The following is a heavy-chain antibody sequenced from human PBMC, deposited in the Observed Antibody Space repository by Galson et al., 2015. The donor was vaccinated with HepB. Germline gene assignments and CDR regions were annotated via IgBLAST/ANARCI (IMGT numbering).Heavy chain of an antibody. CDR2: ITYDGGST. CDR1: GFTFDDYT. J-gene: IGHJ5*02. D-gene: IGHD1-1*01. CDR3: ATERWKYFDN. Sequence: SLRLSCAASGFTFDDYTMHWVRQAPGKGLEWVSLITYDGGSTYYADSVKGRFTISRDNNKDSLYLQMNSLTTEDTALYYCATERWKYFDNWGQGALVTVSS. V-gene: IGHV3-43*01.